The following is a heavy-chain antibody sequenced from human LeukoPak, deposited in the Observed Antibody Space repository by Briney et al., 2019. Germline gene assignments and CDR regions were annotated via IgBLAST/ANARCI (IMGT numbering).Heavy chain of an antibody. Sequence: ASVKVSCKASGYTFTGYYMHWVRQAPGQGLEWMGWINPNSGGTNYAQKFQGRVTMTRDTSISTAYMELSRLRSDDTAVYYCARDGCSGGSCYYYYYGMDVWGQGTLVTVSS. CDR2: INPNSGGT. J-gene: IGHJ6*02. CDR3: ARDGCSGGSCYYYYYGMDV. V-gene: IGHV1-2*02. CDR1: GYTFTGYY. D-gene: IGHD2-15*01.